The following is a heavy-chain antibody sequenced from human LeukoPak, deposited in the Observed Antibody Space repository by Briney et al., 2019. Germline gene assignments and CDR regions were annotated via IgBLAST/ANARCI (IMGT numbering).Heavy chain of an antibody. V-gene: IGHV1-18*01. CDR3: ARGTVVTPSDAFDI. CDR1: GFTFTRDG. D-gene: IGHD4-23*01. J-gene: IGHJ3*02. CDR2: ISPYSGNT. Sequence: ASVKVSCKASGFTFTRDGINWVRQAPGQGLEWMGWISPYSGNTNYAQKLQGRVTMTTDTSTSTAYMELRSLRSDDTAVYYCARGTVVTPSDAFDIWGQGTMVTVSS.